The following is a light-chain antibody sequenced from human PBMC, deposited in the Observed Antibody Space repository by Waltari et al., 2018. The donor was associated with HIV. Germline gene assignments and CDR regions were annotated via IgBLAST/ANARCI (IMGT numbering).Light chain of an antibody. CDR2: DVT. CDR3: ASHAGSKDV. Sequence: QSALTQPPSASGSPGQSVTISCTGTSSDVGAYNYVSWFQQHPGKAPKLMIYDVTKRPSGVPDRFPGSKSGNTASLTGSGLQAEDEADYYCASHAGSKDVVGGGTRLTVL. CDR1: SSDVGAYNY. J-gene: IGLJ2*01. V-gene: IGLV2-8*01.